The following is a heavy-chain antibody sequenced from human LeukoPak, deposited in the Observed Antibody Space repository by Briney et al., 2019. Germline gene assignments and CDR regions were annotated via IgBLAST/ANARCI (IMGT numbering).Heavy chain of an antibody. Sequence: GGSLRLSCAASGFTFSSYGMNWVRQAPGKGLEWVSSISSSSSYIYYADSVKGRFTISRDNSKNTLYLQMNSLRAEDTAVYYCAKGYCSGGSCYSVSNFDYWGQGTLVTVSS. J-gene: IGHJ4*02. D-gene: IGHD2-15*01. CDR1: GFTFSSYG. V-gene: IGHV3-21*01. CDR3: AKGYCSGGSCYSVSNFDY. CDR2: ISSSSSYI.